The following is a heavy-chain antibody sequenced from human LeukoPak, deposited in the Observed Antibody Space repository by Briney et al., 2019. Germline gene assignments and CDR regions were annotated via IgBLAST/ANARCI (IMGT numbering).Heavy chain of an antibody. V-gene: IGHV3-53*01. Sequence: GGSLRLSCAASEFIVSSNYMNWVRQAPGKGLEWVSVIYSGGGIYYADSVKGRFTISRDISKNVLYLQMNSLRADDTAVYYCARGHNTATSGTRAFDIWGQGTMVTVSS. D-gene: IGHD5-18*01. CDR1: EFIVSSNY. CDR3: ARGHNTATSGTRAFDI. J-gene: IGHJ3*02. CDR2: IYSGGGI.